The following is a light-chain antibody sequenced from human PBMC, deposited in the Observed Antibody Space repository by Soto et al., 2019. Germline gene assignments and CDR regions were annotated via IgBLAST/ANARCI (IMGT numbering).Light chain of an antibody. CDR2: AAS. Sequence: EIVLTQSPGTLSLSPGERATLSCRASQSLGSRKLAWYQQKPGQPPRLLIHAASTRATGIPDRFSGSGSGTDFTLPISRLEPEDFAVYFCELYGGSPLSFGPGTKVDVK. V-gene: IGKV3-20*01. CDR3: ELYGGSPLS. J-gene: IGKJ3*01. CDR1: QSLGSRK.